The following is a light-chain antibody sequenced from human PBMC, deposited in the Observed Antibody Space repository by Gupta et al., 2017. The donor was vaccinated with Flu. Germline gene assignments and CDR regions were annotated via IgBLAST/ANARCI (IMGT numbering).Light chain of an antibody. Sequence: EIRMTQSPSTLSASLGDTVTISCRASQNIDGWLAWYQLKPGKAPNLLIYKASGLANGVPSRCSGRGSGTIFTLTITGLQRDDSATYFCQQYFSYRTFGQGTKVEIK. J-gene: IGKJ1*01. V-gene: IGKV1-5*03. CDR1: QNIDGW. CDR2: KAS. CDR3: QQYFSYRT.